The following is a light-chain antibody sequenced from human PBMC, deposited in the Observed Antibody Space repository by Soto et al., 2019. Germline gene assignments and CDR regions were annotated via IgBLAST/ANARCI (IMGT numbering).Light chain of an antibody. CDR3: QQRSKWPIT. CDR1: QSVSSY. J-gene: IGKJ5*01. Sequence: ELVLTPSRATLSFSPGERVTLSCRASQSVSSYLAWYQQKPGQAPRLFIYDASNRATGIPDRFSGSGSGKDFTLTISSLENEDFAVYYCQQRSKWPITCGQGTRLEIK. CDR2: DAS. V-gene: IGKV3-11*01.